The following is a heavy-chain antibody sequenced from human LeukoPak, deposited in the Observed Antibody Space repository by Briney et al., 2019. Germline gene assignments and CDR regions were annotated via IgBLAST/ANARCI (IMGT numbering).Heavy chain of an antibody. V-gene: IGHV3-64*01. CDR1: GFTFSSYA. D-gene: IGHD6-19*01. CDR3: ARDRRIAVAGYYYYYMDV. J-gene: IGHJ6*03. CDR2: ISSNGGST. Sequence: GGSLRLSCAASGFTFSSYAMHWVRQAPGKGLEYVSAISSNGGSTYYANSVKGRFTISRDNAKNSLYLQMNSLRAEDTAVYYCARDRRIAVAGYYYYYMDVWGKGTTVTVSS.